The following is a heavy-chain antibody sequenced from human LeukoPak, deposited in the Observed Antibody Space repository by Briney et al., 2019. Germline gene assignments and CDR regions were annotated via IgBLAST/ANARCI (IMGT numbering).Heavy chain of an antibody. CDR2: IYYSGST. CDR1: GGSISSGDYY. J-gene: IGHJ4*02. Sequence: PSEALSLTCTVSGGSISSGDYYWSWIRQPPGKGLEWIGYIYYSGSTYYNPSLKSRFTISVDTSKNQFSLKLSSVTAADTAVYYCAREKGGSYLFDYWGQGTLVTVSS. V-gene: IGHV4-30-4*08. D-gene: IGHD1-26*01. CDR3: AREKGGSYLFDY.